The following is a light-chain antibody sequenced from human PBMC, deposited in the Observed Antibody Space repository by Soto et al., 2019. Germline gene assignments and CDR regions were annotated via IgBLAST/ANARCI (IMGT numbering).Light chain of an antibody. J-gene: IGLJ1*01. CDR2: EVS. Sequence: QCGLTQPASVSGSPGQSITISCTGTSSDVGSYNYVSWYQQHPGKAPKLMIYEVSDRPSGISSRFSGSKSGNTASLTISGLQPEEEADYYCSSYTSSSTLFGTGTKVTVL. V-gene: IGLV2-14*01. CDR3: SSYTSSSTL. CDR1: SSDVGSYNY.